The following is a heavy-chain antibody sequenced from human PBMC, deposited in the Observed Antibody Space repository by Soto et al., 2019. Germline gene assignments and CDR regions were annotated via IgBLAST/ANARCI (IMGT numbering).Heavy chain of an antibody. CDR1: GFTFSSYA. D-gene: IGHD3-9*01. V-gene: IGHV3-23*01. J-gene: IGHJ6*02. CDR2: ISGSGGST. CDR3: AKDHGHPWFHVMDF. Sequence: EVQLLESGGGLVQPGGSLRLSCAASGFTFSSYAMSWVRQAPGKGLEWVSAISGSGGSTYYADSVKGRFTISRDKSKNTLYLQMNSLRAEDTVVYYCAKDHGHPWFHVMDFWGQGTTVTVSS.